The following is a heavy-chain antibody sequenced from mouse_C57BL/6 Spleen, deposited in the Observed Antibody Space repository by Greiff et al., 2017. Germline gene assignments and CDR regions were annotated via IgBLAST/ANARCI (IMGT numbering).Heavy chain of an antibody. J-gene: IGHJ3*01. CDR2: INPNNGGT. D-gene: IGHD1-1*01. CDR1: GYTFTDYY. Sequence: EVQLQQSGPELVKPGASVKISCKASGYTFTDYYMNWVKQSHGKSLEWIGDINPNNGGTSYNQKFKGKATLTVDKSSSTAYMELRSLTSEDSAVYYCARRGTTVEFAYWGQGTLVTVSA. V-gene: IGHV1-26*01. CDR3: ARRGTTVEFAY.